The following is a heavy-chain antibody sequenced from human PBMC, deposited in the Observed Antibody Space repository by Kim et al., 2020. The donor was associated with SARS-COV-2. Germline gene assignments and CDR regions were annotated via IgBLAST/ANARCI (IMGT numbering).Heavy chain of an antibody. J-gene: IGHJ6*02. CDR3: ASYPYYDFWSGYYNVDV. Sequence: GGSLRLSCAASGFTFSDYYMSWIRQAPGKGLEWVSYISSSSSYTNYADSVKGRFTISRDNAKNSLYLQMNSLRAEDTAVYYCASYPYYDFWSGYYNVDVWGQGTTVTVSS. CDR2: ISSSSSYT. V-gene: IGHV3-11*03. CDR1: GFTFSDYY. D-gene: IGHD3-3*01.